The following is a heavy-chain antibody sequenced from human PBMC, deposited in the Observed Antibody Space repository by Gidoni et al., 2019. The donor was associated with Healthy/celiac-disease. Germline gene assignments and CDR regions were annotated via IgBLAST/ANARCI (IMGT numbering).Heavy chain of an antibody. D-gene: IGHD4-17*01. V-gene: IGHV4-61*02. J-gene: IGHJ5*02. Sequence: QVQLQESGPGLVKPSQTLSLTCTVSGGSISSGSYYWSWIRQPAGKGLEWIGRIYTSGSTNYNPSLKSRVTMSVDTSKNQFSLKLSSVTAADTAVYYCARNHDYGDPRGWDWFDPWGQGTLVTVSS. CDR2: IYTSGST. CDR1: GGSISSGSYY. CDR3: ARNHDYGDPRGWDWFDP.